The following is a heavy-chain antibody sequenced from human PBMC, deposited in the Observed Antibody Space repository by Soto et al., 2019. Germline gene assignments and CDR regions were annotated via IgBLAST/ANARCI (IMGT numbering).Heavy chain of an antibody. D-gene: IGHD5-12*01. CDR1: GYSFNSYW. CDR3: ARQGGGAAGRKVARYFDS. V-gene: IGHV5-51*01. J-gene: IGHJ4*02. Sequence: PGESLKISCKGSGYSFNSYWIGWVRQMPGKGLEWMGIIYPGDSDTRYSPSFQDQVTISADKSIRTAYLQWSSLKASDTAMYYCARQGGGAAGRKVARYFDSWGQGTLVTVDS. CDR2: IYPGDSDT.